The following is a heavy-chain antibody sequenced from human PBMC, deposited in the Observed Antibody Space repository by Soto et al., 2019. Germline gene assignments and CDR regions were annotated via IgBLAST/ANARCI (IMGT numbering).Heavy chain of an antibody. CDR3: ARXKGGTAMVYYYYYGMDV. D-gene: IGHD5-18*01. CDR1: GGSFSVYY. V-gene: IGHV4-34*01. J-gene: IGHJ6*02. CDR2: INHSGST. Sequence: LETLSLTCAVYGGSFSVYYWSWIRQPPGKGLEWIGEINHSGSTNYNPSLKSRVTISVDTSKNQFSLKLSSVTAADTAVYYCARXKGGTAMVYYYYYGMDVWGQGTTVTVSS.